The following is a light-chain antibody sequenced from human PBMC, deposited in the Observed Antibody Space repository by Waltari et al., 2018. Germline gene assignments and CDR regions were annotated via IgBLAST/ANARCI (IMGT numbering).Light chain of an antibody. CDR2: GAT. Sequence: QPALTQPASVPGSPGQSITISCTIDVGNYHLVSWYQQRPGTAPKLKIYGATKRPSGVSDRFSGSKSVNTASLTISGLQAEDEADYYCCTFTSSGTWVFGGGTKLTVL. CDR3: CTFTSSGTWV. CDR1: IDVGNYHL. J-gene: IGLJ2*01. V-gene: IGLV2-23*01.